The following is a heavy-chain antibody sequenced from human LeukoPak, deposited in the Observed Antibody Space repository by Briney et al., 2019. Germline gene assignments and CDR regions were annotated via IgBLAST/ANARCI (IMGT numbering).Heavy chain of an antibody. CDR2: ITPSGGST. Sequence: GASVKVSCKASGYTFTNYYMHWVRQAPGQGLEWLGLITPSGGSTWYAQKFQGRVTMTRDMSTSTDYMELSSLRSEDTAVYYCARDNSVGDYAWWFDPWGQETLVTVSS. J-gene: IGHJ5*02. CDR3: ARDNSVGDYAWWFDP. CDR1: GYTFTNYY. D-gene: IGHD1-26*01. V-gene: IGHV1-46*01.